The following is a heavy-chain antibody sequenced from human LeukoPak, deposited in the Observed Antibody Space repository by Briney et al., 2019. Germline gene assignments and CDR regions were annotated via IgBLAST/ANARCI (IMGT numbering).Heavy chain of an antibody. CDR3: ARDREYSSSLSTFDI. J-gene: IGHJ3*02. D-gene: IGHD6-6*01. Sequence: GASVKVSCKASGYTFTSYAISWVRQAPGQGLEWMGWISGYNGNTNYAQKLQGRVTMTTDTSTSTAYMELRSLRSDDTAVYYCARDREYSSSLSTFDIWGQGTMVTVSS. CDR2: ISGYNGNT. CDR1: GYTFTSYA. V-gene: IGHV1-18*01.